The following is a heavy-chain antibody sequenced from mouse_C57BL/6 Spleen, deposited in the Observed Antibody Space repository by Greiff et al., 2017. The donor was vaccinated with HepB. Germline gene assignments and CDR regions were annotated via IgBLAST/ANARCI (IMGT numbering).Heavy chain of an antibody. D-gene: IGHD3-3*01. CDR2: IDPEDGET. J-gene: IGHJ2*01. Sequence: VQLQQSGAELVKPGASVKLSCTASGFNIKDYYMHWVKQRNEQGLEWIGRIDPEDGETKYAPKFQGKATKTADTSSNTAYLQLSSLTSEDTAVYYLARSGTGFDYWGQGTTLTVSS. CDR3: ARSGTGFDY. CDR1: GFNIKDYY. V-gene: IGHV14-2*01.